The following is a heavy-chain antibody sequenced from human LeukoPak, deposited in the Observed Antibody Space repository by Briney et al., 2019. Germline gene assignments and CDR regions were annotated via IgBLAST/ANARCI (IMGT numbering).Heavy chain of an antibody. CDR1: GYTFTGYC. D-gene: IGHD3-10*01. Sequence: ASVKVSCKASGYTFTGYCLHWVRQAPGQGLEWMGRINPNSGGTNYAQKFQGRVTMTRDTSISTAYMELSRLRSDDTAVYYCARVRSGLGYYGSGSYYNWGQGTLVTVSS. CDR3: ARVRSGLGYYGSGSYYN. J-gene: IGHJ4*02. CDR2: INPNSGGT. V-gene: IGHV1-2*06.